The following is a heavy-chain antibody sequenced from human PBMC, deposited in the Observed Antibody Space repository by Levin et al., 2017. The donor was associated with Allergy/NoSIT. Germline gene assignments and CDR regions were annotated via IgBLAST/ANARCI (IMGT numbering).Heavy chain of an antibody. CDR3: ARGPTSPLGNYYYMDV. D-gene: IGHD7-27*01. CDR2: IYYSGST. Sequence: SETLSLTCTVSGGSISSSSYYWGWIRQPPGKGLEWIGSIYYSGSTNYNPSLKSRVTISVDTSKNQFSLKLSSVTAADTAVYYCARGPTSPLGNYYYMDVWGKGTTVTVSS. CDR1: GGSISSSSYY. V-gene: IGHV4-39*07. J-gene: IGHJ6*03.